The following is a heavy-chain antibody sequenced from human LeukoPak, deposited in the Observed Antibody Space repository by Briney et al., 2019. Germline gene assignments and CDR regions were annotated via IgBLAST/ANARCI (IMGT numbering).Heavy chain of an antibody. D-gene: IGHD3-10*01. J-gene: IGHJ6*03. Sequence: SQTLSLTCTVCGGSISIGSYYWSWIRQPAGKGLEWIWCIYTSGGTNYTPSLKSRVNISVDTSKNQFSLTLSSVTAADTAVYYCARDSGKDYYGSGSPRYYYMDVWGKGTTATVSS. CDR1: GGSISIGSYY. CDR3: ARDSGKDYYGSGSPRYYYMDV. V-gene: IGHV4-61*02. CDR2: IYTSGGT.